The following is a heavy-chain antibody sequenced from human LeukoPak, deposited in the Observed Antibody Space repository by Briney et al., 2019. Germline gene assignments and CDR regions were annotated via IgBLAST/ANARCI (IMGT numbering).Heavy chain of an antibody. J-gene: IGHJ4*02. V-gene: IGHV4-59*08. CDR1: GGSISSYY. D-gene: IGHD5-18*01. CDR3: ARHGYSYGYGDYFDY. Sequence: SETLSLTCTVSGGSISSYYWSWLRQPPGKGLEWIGYIYYSGSTNYNPSLKSRVTISVDTSKNQFSLKLSSVTAADTAVYYCARHGYSYGYGDYFDYWGQGTLVTVSS. CDR2: IYYSGST.